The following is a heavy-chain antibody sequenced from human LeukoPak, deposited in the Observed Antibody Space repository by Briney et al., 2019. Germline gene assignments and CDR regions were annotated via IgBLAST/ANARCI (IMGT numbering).Heavy chain of an antibody. Sequence: GGSLRLSCAASGLTFNSYAMSWVRQAPGEGLEWVSGISGSGGDTYYADSVKGRFTISRDNYKYTLYLQMNSLRAEDTAVYYCTRDLGYTYVHNWFDPWGQGTLVTVSS. CDR3: TRDLGYTYVHNWFDP. CDR2: ISGSGGDT. J-gene: IGHJ5*02. CDR1: GLTFNSYA. D-gene: IGHD5-18*01. V-gene: IGHV3-23*01.